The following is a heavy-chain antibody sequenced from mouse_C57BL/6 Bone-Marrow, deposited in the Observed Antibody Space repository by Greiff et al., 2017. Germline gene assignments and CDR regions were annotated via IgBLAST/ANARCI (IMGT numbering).Heavy chain of an antibody. D-gene: IGHD2-3*01. J-gene: IGHJ4*01. CDR3: ARRGDGYLYYYAMDY. CDR1: GYTFTSYG. CDR2: IYPRSGNT. V-gene: IGHV1-81*01. Sequence: QVQLKQSGAELARPGASVKLSCKASGYTFTSYGISWVKQRTGQGLEWIGEIYPRSGNTYYNEKFKGKATLTADKSSSTAYMELRSLTSEDSAVYFCARRGDGYLYYYAMDYWGQGTSVTVSS.